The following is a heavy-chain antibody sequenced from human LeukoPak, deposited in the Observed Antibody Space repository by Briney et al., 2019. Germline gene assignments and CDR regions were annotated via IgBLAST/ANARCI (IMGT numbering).Heavy chain of an antibody. J-gene: IGHJ4*02. Sequence: KPSETLSLTCTVSGGSISSSSYYWGWIRQPPGKGLEWIGSIYYSGSTYYNPSLKSRVTISVDTSKNQFSLKLSSVTAADTAVYYCARHAGYCSGGSCYSPPGFDYWGQGTLVTVSS. V-gene: IGHV4-39*01. CDR2: IYYSGST. D-gene: IGHD2-15*01. CDR1: GGSISSSSYY. CDR3: ARHAGYCSGGSCYSPPGFDY.